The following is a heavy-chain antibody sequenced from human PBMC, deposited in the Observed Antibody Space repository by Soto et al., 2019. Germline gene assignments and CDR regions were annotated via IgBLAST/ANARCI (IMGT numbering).Heavy chain of an antibody. D-gene: IGHD3-10*01. J-gene: IGHJ4*02. CDR2: ISGSGGST. Sequence: PGGSLRLSCAASGFTFSSYAVSWVRQAPGKRLEWVSAISGSGGSTYYADSVKGRFTISRDNSKNTLYLQMNSLRAEDTAVYYCAKDRNYYGSGSYNDYWGQGTLVTVSS. CDR3: AKDRNYYGSGSYNDY. CDR1: GFTFSSYA. V-gene: IGHV3-23*01.